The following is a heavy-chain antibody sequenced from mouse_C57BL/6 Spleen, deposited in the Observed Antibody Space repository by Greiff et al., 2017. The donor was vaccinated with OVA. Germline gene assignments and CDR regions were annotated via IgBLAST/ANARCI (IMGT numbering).Heavy chain of an antibody. J-gene: IGHJ4*01. CDR1: GYTFTSYT. Sequence: VQLQQSGAELARPGASVKMSCKASGYTFTSYTMHWVKQRPGQGLEWIGYINPSSGYTKYNQKFKDKATLTADKSSSTAYMQLSSLTAEDSAVYYCARRVREGMDYWGQGTSVTVSS. D-gene: IGHD2-14*01. V-gene: IGHV1-4*01. CDR3: ARRVREGMDY. CDR2: INPSSGYT.